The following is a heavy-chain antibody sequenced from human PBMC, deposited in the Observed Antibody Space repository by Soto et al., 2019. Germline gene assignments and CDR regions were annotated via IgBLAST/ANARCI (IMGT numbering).Heavy chain of an antibody. D-gene: IGHD4-17*01. CDR3: VKDAPSDYFTFYMDV. J-gene: IGHJ6*03. V-gene: IGHV3-30*18. Sequence: QVQLVESGGGVVQPGRSLRLSCAASGFTFSSYSMHWVRQAPGKGLEWVAVISYDGSNKYYADSVKGRFTISRDNSKNPLYLQMNSLRAEDTAVYYGVKDAPSDYFTFYMDVWGKGTTVTVSS. CDR2: ISYDGSNK. CDR1: GFTFSSYS.